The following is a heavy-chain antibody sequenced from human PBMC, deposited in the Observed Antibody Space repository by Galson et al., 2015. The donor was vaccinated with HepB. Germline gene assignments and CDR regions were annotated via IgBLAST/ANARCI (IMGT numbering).Heavy chain of an antibody. J-gene: IGHJ4*02. D-gene: IGHD6-13*01. Sequence: CAISGDSVSSNSAAWNWIRQSPSRGLEWLGRTYYRSKWYNDYAVSVKGRITINPDTSKNQFSLQLNSVTPEDTAVYYCARDPYILAAAGSFDYWGQGTLVTVSS. V-gene: IGHV6-1*01. CDR1: GDSVSSNSAA. CDR2: TYYRSKWYN. CDR3: ARDPYILAAAGSFDY.